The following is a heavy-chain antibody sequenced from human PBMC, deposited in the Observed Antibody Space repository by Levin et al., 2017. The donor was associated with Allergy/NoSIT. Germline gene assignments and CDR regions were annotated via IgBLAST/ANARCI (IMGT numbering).Heavy chain of an antibody. Sequence: SETLSLTCTVSGDSVSSASYYWSWIRQAPGKGLEWIGHIYHRGTIHYNPSLKSRVTLSVDTSNNQFSLNLTSVTAADTAVYYCARSSYGDDMYYVICYYSDVWGKGTPVTVAS. J-gene: IGHJ6*03. D-gene: IGHD4-17*01. CDR1: GDSVSSASYY. V-gene: IGHV4-61*01. CDR3: ARSSYGDDMYYVICYYSDV. CDR2: IYHRGTI.